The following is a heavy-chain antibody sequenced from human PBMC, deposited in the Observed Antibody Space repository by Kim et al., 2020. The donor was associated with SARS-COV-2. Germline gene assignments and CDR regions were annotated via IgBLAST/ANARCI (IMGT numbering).Heavy chain of an antibody. V-gene: IGHV1-8*01. D-gene: IGHD6-13*01. CDR2: MNPNSGNT. Sequence: ASVKVSCKASGHTFTSYDINWVRQATGQGLEWMGWMNPNSGNTGYAQKFQGRVTMTRNTSISTAYMELSSLRSEDTAVYYCARPRIAAAGTVYYGMDVWGQGTTVTVSS. CDR1: GHTFTSYD. CDR3: ARPRIAAAGTVYYGMDV. J-gene: IGHJ6*02.